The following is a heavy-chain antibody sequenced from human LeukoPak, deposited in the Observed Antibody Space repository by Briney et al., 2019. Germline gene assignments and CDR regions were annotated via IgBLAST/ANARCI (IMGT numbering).Heavy chain of an antibody. CDR2: ISGDGTAR. D-gene: IGHD3-3*01. CDR1: GFTSSSYW. J-gene: IGHJ4*02. Sequence: GGSLRLSCAASGFTSSSYWMHWVRQVPGKGLVWVSRISGDGTARNYADSVKGRFTISRDDAKNTVDLQMNSLRGEDTAVYYCARWFKGRDFWSGYYLRYFDYWGQGTLVTVSS. CDR3: ARWFKGRDFWSGYYLRYFDY. V-gene: IGHV3-74*01.